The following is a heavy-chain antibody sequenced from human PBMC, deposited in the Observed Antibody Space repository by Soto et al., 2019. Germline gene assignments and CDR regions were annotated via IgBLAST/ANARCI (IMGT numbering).Heavy chain of an antibody. CDR2: VSPHSGST. D-gene: IGHD6-6*01. V-gene: IGHV1-8*01. J-gene: IGHJ4*01. CDR3: ARGGYSSSWEFD. Sequence: GASVKVSCKASGCTFTTYDINWVRQTTGQGLEWMGWVSPHSGSTGFAQKLQGRLTMTTNTTITTAYMDLISLRSDDSAVYFCARGGYSSSWEFD. CDR1: GCTFTTYD.